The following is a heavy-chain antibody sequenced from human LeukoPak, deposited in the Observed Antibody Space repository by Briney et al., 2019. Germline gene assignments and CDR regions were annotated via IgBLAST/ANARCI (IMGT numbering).Heavy chain of an antibody. D-gene: IGHD5-18*01. CDR2: IYTSGST. CDR3: ARDKEGYSYGYVYYYYYYYMDV. CDR1: GGSISSYY. V-gene: IGHV4-4*07. J-gene: IGHJ6*03. Sequence: PSETLSLTCTVSGGSISSYYWSWIRQPAGKGLEWIGRIYTSGSTNYNPSLKSRVTMSVDTSKNQFSLKLSSVTAADTAVYYRARDKEGYSYGYVYYYYYYYMDVWGKGTTVTVSS.